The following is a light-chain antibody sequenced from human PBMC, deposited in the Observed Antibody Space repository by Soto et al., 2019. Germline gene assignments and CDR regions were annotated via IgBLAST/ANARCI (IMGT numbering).Light chain of an antibody. Sequence: QSVLTQPPSVSGAPGQKVTISCSGSSTNIGNNYVSWYQHLPGTAPKLLIYDNSERPSGIPDRFSGSKSGTSATLGITGLQTGDEADYYCGTWDSSLSARIFGGGTKVTVL. V-gene: IGLV1-51*01. CDR3: GTWDSSLSARI. CDR2: DNS. CDR1: STNIGNNY. J-gene: IGLJ2*01.